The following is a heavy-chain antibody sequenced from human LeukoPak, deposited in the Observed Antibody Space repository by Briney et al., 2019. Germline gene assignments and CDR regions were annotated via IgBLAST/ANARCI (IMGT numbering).Heavy chain of an antibody. V-gene: IGHV1-18*01. J-gene: IGHJ4*02. CDR1: GYTFTSYG. Sequence: ASVKVSCKASGYTFTSYGISWVRQAPGQGLEWMGWISAYNGNTNYAQKLQGRVTMTTDTSTSTAYMELRSLRSDDTAVYYCARGFGNSYGFLTPFYFDYWGQGTLVTVSS. CDR2: ISAYNGNT. CDR3: ARGFGNSYGFLTPFYFDY. D-gene: IGHD5-18*01.